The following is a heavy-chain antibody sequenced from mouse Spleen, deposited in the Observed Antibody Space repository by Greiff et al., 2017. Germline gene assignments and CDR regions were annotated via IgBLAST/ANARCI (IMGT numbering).Heavy chain of an antibody. V-gene: IGHV1-82*01. CDR3: AREGTTVVVPLDY. J-gene: IGHJ2*01. CDR2: IYPGDGDT. Sequence: QVQLKQSGPELVKPGASVKISCKASGYAFSSSWMNWVKQRPGKGLEWIGRIYPGDGDTNYNGKFKGKATLTADKSSSTAYMQLSSLTSEDSAVYFCAREGTTVVVPLDYWGQGTTLTVSS. D-gene: IGHD1-1*01. CDR1: GYAFSSSW.